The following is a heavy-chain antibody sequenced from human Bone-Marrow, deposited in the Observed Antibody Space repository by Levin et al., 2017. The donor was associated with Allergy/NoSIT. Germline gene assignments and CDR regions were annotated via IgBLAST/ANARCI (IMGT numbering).Heavy chain of an antibody. J-gene: IGHJ4*02. CDR2: IKSKTDGGTT. CDR1: GFTFSNAW. V-gene: IGHV3-15*01. CDR3: TTEPSSPRDYYDSSGYYPYYFDY. Sequence: PGGSLRLSCAASGFTFSNAWMSWVRQAPGKGLEWVGRIKSKTDGGTTDYAAPVKGRFTISRDDSKNTLYLQMNSLKTEDTAVYYCTTEPSSPRDYYDSSGYYPYYFDYWGQGTLVTVSS. D-gene: IGHD3-22*01.